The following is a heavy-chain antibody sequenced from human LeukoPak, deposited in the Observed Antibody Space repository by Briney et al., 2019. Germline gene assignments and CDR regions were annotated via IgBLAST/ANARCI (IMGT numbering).Heavy chain of an antibody. CDR3: ARDSDVHCSGGSCTNFDY. J-gene: IGHJ4*02. Sequence: GGSLRLSCAASGFTFSSYWMHWVRQAPGKGLMWVSRINSDGSSTSYVDSVKGRFTISRDNAKSTLYLQMNSLSAEDTAIYYCARDSDVHCSGGSCTNFDYWGQGTLVTVSS. D-gene: IGHD2-15*01. CDR2: INSDGSST. CDR1: GFTFSSYW. V-gene: IGHV3-74*01.